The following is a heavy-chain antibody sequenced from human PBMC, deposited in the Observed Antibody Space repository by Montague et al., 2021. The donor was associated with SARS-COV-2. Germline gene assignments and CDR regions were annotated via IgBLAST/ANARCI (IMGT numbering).Heavy chain of an antibody. Sequence: PALVKPTQTLTLTCTFSGFSLSTSGVGVGWIRQPPGKALEWLALIYWDDDKRYSPSLKSRLTITKDTSKNQVVLTMTNMDPVDTATYYCAHRLITMVRGVIIGFGFDPWGQGTLVTVSS. CDR1: GFSLSTSGVG. J-gene: IGHJ5*02. CDR2: IYWDDDK. V-gene: IGHV2-5*02. CDR3: AHRLITMVRGVIIGFGFDP. D-gene: IGHD3-10*01.